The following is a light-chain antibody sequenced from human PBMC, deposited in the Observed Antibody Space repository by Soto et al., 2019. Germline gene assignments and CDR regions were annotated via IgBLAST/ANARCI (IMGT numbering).Light chain of an antibody. V-gene: IGKV1-5*03. CDR2: EAS. CDR1: QSISSW. Sequence: DIQMTQSPSTLSASVGDRVTITCRASQSISSWLAWYQQKPGKAPKLLIYEASSLQSGVPSRFSGSGSGTEFSLTITSLQPTDSATYYCQQYNAYSGTFGQGTEVEIK. CDR3: QQYNAYSGT. J-gene: IGKJ1*01.